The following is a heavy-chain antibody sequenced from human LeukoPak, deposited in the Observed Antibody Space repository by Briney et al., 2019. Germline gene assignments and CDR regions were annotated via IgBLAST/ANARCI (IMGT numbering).Heavy chain of an antibody. D-gene: IGHD2-15*01. CDR1: GYTFTSYD. CDR3: ARGRLSCSGGSCSSFDY. V-gene: IGHV1-8*03. CDR2: MNPNSGNT. J-gene: IGHJ4*02. Sequence: ASVKVSCKASGYTFTSYDINWVRQATGQGLEWMGWMNPNSGNTGYAQKFQGRVTITRNTSISTAYMELSSLRSEDTAVYYCARGRLSCSGGSCSSFDYRGQGTLVTVSS.